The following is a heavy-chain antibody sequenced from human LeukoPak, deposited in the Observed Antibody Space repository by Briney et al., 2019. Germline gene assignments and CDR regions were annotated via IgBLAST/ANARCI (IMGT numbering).Heavy chain of an antibody. J-gene: IGHJ4*02. CDR1: GFTFSIYW. Sequence: GGSLRLSCAWSGFTFSIYWMSWVRQAPGKGLEGVANIKQVGSEKYHVVSVKGRFTIPRDNAKNSLYLQMNSLRAEDTAVYYCARDRMITFGGVNDYWGQGTLVTVSS. CDR2: IKQVGSEK. CDR3: ARDRMITFGGVNDY. V-gene: IGHV3-7*01. D-gene: IGHD3-16*01.